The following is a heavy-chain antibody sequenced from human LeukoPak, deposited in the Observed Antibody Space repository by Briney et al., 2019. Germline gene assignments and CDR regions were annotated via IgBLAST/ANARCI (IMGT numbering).Heavy chain of an antibody. CDR2: IYWDDDK. CDR1: GFSLSTSGVG. J-gene: IGHJ4*02. CDR3: AHRSADYGSNSGYYFDY. V-gene: IGHV2-5*02. Sequence: SGPTLVNPTQTLTLTCTFSGFSLSTSGVGVGWIRLPPGKALEWLALIYWDDDKRYSPSLKTRLTITKDTSKNQVVLTMTNMDPVDTATYYCAHRSADYGSNSGYYFDYWGQGTLVTVSS. D-gene: IGHD4-23*01.